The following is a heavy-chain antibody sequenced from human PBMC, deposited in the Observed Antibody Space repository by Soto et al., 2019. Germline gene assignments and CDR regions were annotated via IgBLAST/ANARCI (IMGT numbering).Heavy chain of an antibody. CDR1: GFTFSSYA. V-gene: IGHV3-23*01. CDR2: ISGSGGST. J-gene: IGHJ6*03. D-gene: IGHD2-2*01. CDR3: AKTAAMSSSGGYYYMDV. Sequence: GGSLRLSCAASGFTFSSYAMSWVRQAPGKGLEWVSAISGSGGSTYYADSVKGRFTISRDNSKNTLYLQMNSLRAEDTAVYYCAKTAAMSSSGGYYYMDVWAKVTTVPVSS.